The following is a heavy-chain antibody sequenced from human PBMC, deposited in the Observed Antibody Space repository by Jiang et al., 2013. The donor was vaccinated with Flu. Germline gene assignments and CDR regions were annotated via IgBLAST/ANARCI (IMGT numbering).Heavy chain of an antibody. V-gene: IGHV4-39*01. CDR3: ATRLSGSYYYFGLDL. J-gene: IGHJ6*01. D-gene: IGHD1-20*01. CDR1: GGSINTGTHY. CDR2: IYYSGSA. Sequence: GSGLVKPSETLSLTCSVSGGSINTGTHYWGWIRQSPGRGLEWLGSIYYSGSAYYNPSLKSRVTMSIDTSKTQFSLNVTSVTAADTAIYYCATRLSGSYYYFGLDLWGPRDHGHRLL.